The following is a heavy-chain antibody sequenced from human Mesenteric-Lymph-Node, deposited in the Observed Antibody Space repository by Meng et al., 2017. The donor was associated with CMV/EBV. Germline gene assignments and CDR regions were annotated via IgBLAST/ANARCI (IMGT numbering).Heavy chain of an antibody. Sequence: GESLKISCAASGFTFSSYSMNWVRQAPGKGLEWVSSISSSSSYIYYADSVKGRFTISRDNAKNSLYLQMNSLRAEDTAVYYCAKQYTNGWYFFDYWGQGTLVTVSS. D-gene: IGHD6-19*01. CDR2: ISSSSSYI. CDR3: AKQYTNGWYFFDY. CDR1: GFTFSSYS. J-gene: IGHJ4*02. V-gene: IGHV3-21*04.